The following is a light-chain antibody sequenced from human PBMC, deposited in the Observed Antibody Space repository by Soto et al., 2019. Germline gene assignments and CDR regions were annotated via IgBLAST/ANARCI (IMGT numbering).Light chain of an antibody. Sequence: EIVFKQSPGNLSLSPGERATLSCRASQSVSSSYLAWYQHKPGRAPRLRIDGASSRATGIPDGFSGSGSGTDFTLTISRLEPEDLAVYYCQQYGSLVTFGQGTKVDIK. J-gene: IGKJ1*01. CDR2: GAS. CDR3: QQYGSLVT. V-gene: IGKV3-20*01. CDR1: QSVSSSY.